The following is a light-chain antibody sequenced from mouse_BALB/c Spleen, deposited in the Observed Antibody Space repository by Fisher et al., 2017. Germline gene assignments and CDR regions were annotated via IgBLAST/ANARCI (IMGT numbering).Light chain of an antibody. J-gene: IGKJ5*01. V-gene: IGKV4-63*01. CDR1: SSVNY. CDR2: STS. CDR3: FQGSGYPLT. Sequence: DIVITQSPAIMSASLGEKVTMSCRASSSVNYMYWYQQKSGASPKLWIYSTSNLASGVPARFSGSGSGTSYSLTISSMEAEDVATYYCFQGSGYPLTFGAGTKLELK.